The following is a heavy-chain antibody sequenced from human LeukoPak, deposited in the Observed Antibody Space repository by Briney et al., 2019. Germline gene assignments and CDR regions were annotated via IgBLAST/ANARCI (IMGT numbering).Heavy chain of an antibody. D-gene: IGHD6-13*01. CDR3: ANGCGSRWYRTDF. CDR1: GYSFTSYW. J-gene: IGHJ4*02. V-gene: IGHV5-10-1*01. Sequence: GESLKISCQGSGYSFTSYWINWVRQLPGTGLEWMGRIDPSDSYTEYSPSFQGHVTISADKSISTAYLQWSSLKASDTAMYYCANGCGSRWYRTDFWGQGTLVTVSS. CDR2: IDPSDSYT.